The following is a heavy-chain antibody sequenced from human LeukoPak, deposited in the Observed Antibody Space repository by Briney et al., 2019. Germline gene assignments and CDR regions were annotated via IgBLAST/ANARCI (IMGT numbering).Heavy chain of an antibody. Sequence: SETLSLTCTVSGGSISSYYWGWIRQPPGKGLEWIGSIYYSGSTYYNPSLKSRVTISVDTSKNQFSLKLSSVTAADTAVYYCARDTPIYGSGSYYIWGQGTLVTVSS. CDR3: ARDTPIYGSGSYYI. CDR2: IYYSGST. V-gene: IGHV4-39*07. D-gene: IGHD3-10*01. CDR1: GGSISSYY. J-gene: IGHJ4*02.